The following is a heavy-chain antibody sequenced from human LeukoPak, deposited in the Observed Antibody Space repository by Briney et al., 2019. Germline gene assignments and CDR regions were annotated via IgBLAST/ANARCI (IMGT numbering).Heavy chain of an antibody. V-gene: IGHV3-23*01. D-gene: IGHD1-1*01. CDR2: ITGDET. CDR1: AFTLSTCA. Sequence: GGSLRLSCATSAFTLSTCAMSWVRQAPGKGPEWVSFITGDETYYTDSVKGRFTLSRDTSKNMLYLHMNNLRVEDTALYFCASRPGPGLGPLDFWGQGTLVSVSS. J-gene: IGHJ4*02. CDR3: ASRPGPGLGPLDF.